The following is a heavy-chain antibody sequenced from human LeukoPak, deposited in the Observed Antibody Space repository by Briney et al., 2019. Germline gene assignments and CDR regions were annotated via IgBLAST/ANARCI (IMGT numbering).Heavy chain of an antibody. CDR1: GYTFSDSY. CDR2: ISPNNGDT. CDR3: VRSPIGASAY. D-gene: IGHD3-10*01. J-gene: IGHJ4*02. V-gene: IGHV1-2*02. Sequence: ASVKVSCKPSGYTFSDSYIHWVRRAPGVGLQWMGWISPNNGDTNYAEDFQGRVTMTRDTSIRTAYMELTRLTLNDTAVYYCVRSPIGASAYWGRGTLVTVSP.